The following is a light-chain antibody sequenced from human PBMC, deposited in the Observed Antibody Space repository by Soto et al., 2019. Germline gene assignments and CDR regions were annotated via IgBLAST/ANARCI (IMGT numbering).Light chain of an antibody. CDR2: EGS. CDR1: SSDVGSYNL. Sequence: QSVLTQPASVSGSPGQSITISCTGTSSDVGSYNLVSWYQQHPGKAPKLMIYEGSKRPSGVSHRFSGSKSGNTASLTISGLQAEDEADYYCCSYAGSSTLVFGTGTKVTVL. J-gene: IGLJ1*01. V-gene: IGLV2-23*01. CDR3: CSYAGSSTLV.